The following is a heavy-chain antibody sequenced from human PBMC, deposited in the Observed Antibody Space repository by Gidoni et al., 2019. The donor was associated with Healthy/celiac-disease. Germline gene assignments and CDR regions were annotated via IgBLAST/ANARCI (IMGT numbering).Heavy chain of an antibody. CDR2: IKQDGSEK. J-gene: IGHJ4*02. V-gene: IGHV3-7*01. D-gene: IGHD3-3*01. CDR1: GFTFSSYW. Sequence: EVQLVESGGGLVQPGGSLRLSCAASGFTFSSYWMSWVRQAPGKGLEWVANIKQDGSEKYYVDSVKGRFTISRDNAKNSLYLQMNSLRAEDTAVYYCARGGTYYDFWSGYYDAHYFDYWGQGTLVTVSS. CDR3: ARGGTYYDFWSGYYDAHYFDY.